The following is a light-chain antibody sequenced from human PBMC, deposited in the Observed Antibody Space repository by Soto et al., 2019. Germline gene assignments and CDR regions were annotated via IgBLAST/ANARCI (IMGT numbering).Light chain of an antibody. J-gene: IGLJ3*02. CDR1: SSDVGLYNL. Sequence: QSALTQPASVSGSPGQSITISCTGTSSDVGLYNLVSWYQHLPGKAPKLIIYEVNERSSGISDRFSGSKSGNTASLTISGLQDEDEADYYCCSYVGSSILMFGGGTKVTVL. CDR3: CSYVGSSILM. V-gene: IGLV2-23*02. CDR2: EVN.